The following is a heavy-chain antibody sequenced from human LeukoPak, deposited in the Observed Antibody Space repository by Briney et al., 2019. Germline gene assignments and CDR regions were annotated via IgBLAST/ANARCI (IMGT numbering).Heavy chain of an antibody. J-gene: IGHJ2*01. V-gene: IGHV1-18*01. Sequence: ASVKVSCKASGYTFTSYGISWVRQAPGQGLEWMGWISAYNGNTNYAQKLQGRVTMTTDTSTSTAYMELRSLRSDDTAVYYCARATEDIVVVPAAIGYWYFDLWGRGTLVTVSS. CDR3: ARATEDIVVVPAAIGYWYFDL. CDR2: ISAYNGNT. D-gene: IGHD2-2*01. CDR1: GYTFTSYG.